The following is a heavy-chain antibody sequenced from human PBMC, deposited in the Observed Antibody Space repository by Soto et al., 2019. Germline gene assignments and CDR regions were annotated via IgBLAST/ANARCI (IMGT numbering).Heavy chain of an antibody. Sequence: GGSLRLSCAASGFTFNSYSMNWVRQAPGKGLEWVSYISSSSTTKYYTDSVKGRFTISRDNAKNSLYLQMNSLRDEDTAVYYCVREISVAGGHFDYWGQGTLVTVSS. CDR2: ISSSSTTK. CDR3: VREISVAGGHFDY. CDR1: GFTFNSYS. V-gene: IGHV3-48*02. D-gene: IGHD6-19*01. J-gene: IGHJ4*02.